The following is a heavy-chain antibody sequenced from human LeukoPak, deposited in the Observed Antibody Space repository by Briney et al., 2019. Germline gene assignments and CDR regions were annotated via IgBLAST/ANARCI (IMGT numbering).Heavy chain of an antibody. D-gene: IGHD6-19*01. J-gene: IGHJ4*02. V-gene: IGHV3-74*01. Sequence: PGGSLRLPCAASGSTFSGYWVHWVRQAPGKGLVWVSRINGDGSSTTYADSVKGRFTISRDNAKNTLYLQMNSLRAEDTAVYYCARDVQAGPGYWGQGSLVTVSS. CDR1: GSTFSGYW. CDR3: ARDVQAGPGY. CDR2: INGDGSST.